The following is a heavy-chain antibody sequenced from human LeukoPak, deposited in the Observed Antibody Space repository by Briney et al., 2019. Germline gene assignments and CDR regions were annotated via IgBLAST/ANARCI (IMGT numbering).Heavy chain of an antibody. J-gene: IGHJ5*02. CDR3: ARVIAAHYNYNWFDP. CDR1: GGSISSGGYY. V-gene: IGHV4-31*11. Sequence: PSETLSLTCAVSGGSISSGGYYWSWIRQHPGKGLEWIGYIYYSGSTYYNPSLKSRVTISVDTSKNQFSLKLSSVTAADTAVYYCARVIAAHYNYNWFDPWGQGTLVTVSS. D-gene: IGHD6-13*01. CDR2: IYYSGST.